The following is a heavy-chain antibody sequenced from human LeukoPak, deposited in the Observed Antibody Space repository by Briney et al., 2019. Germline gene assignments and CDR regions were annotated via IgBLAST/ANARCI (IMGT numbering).Heavy chain of an antibody. J-gene: IGHJ6*04. Sequence: GGSLRLSCAASGLTFDDYGMSWVRQAPGKGLEWVSGINWNGGSTGYADSVKGRFTISRDNAKNSLYLQMNSLRAEDTAVYYCAELGITMIGGVWGKGTTVTISS. CDR2: INWNGGST. CDR1: GLTFDDYG. CDR3: AELGITMIGGV. V-gene: IGHV3-20*04. D-gene: IGHD3-10*02.